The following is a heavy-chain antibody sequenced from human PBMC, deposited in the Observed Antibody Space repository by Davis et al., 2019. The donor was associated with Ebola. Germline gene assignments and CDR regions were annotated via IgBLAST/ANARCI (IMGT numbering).Heavy chain of an antibody. J-gene: IGHJ4*02. CDR2: TNTDGSTT. CDR1: GFTFSSYG. Sequence: PGGSLRLSCAASGFTFSSYGMHWVRQAPGKGPVWVSRTNTDGSTTNYADSVKGRFTISRDNTKNTLYLQMNSLRAEDTAVYYCAKEYGSSGSSFQSYFDFWGQGTLVTVSS. D-gene: IGHD1-26*01. CDR3: AKEYGSSGSSFQSYFDF. V-gene: IGHV3-74*01.